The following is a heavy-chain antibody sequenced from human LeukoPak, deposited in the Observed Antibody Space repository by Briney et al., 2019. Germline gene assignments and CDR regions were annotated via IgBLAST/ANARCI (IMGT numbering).Heavy chain of an antibody. Sequence: PSETLSLTCAVYGGSFNDYYWSWIRQPPGKGLEWLGEVNHSGSTHYNPSLKSRVTISVDTSKNQFSLKLNSVTAADTAVYYCAYGSGTPHNWFDPWGQGTLVTVSS. J-gene: IGHJ5*02. CDR1: GGSFNDYY. CDR2: VNHSGST. V-gene: IGHV4-34*01. D-gene: IGHD3-10*01. CDR3: AYGSGTPHNWFDP.